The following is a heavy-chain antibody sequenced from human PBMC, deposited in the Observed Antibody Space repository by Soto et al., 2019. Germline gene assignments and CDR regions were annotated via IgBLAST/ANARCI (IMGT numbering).Heavy chain of an antibody. V-gene: IGHV3-30*03. CDR2: ISYDGSNK. J-gene: IGHJ4*02. D-gene: IGHD3-10*01. CDR1: GFSFSSYG. Sequence: GGSLRLSCAASGFSFSSYGMQWVRQAPGKGLEWVAVISYDGSNKYYADSVKDRFTISRDNSKKTLYLQMNSLRAEDTALYYCVRETGRDSRNFDFWGRGTLVTVSS. CDR3: VRETGRDSRNFDF.